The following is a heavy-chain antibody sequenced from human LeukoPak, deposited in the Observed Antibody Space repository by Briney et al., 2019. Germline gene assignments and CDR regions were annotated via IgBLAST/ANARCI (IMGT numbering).Heavy chain of an antibody. Sequence: PGGSLRLSCAASGFTFNSYAMSWVRQAPGKELEWVSTVSGSGSTTYYPDSVKGRFTISRDNSKNTLYLQMNSLRAEDTAVYYCARESGGDLGEAFDIWGHGTMVTVSS. J-gene: IGHJ3*02. CDR1: GFTFNSYA. CDR3: ARESGGDLGEAFDI. V-gene: IGHV3-23*01. D-gene: IGHD1-26*01. CDR2: VSGSGSTT.